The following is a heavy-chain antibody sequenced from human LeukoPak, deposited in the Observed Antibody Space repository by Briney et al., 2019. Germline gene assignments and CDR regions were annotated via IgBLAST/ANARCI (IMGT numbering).Heavy chain of an antibody. CDR1: GGSFSGYY. V-gene: IGHV4-34*01. Sequence: KPSETLSLTCAVYGGSFSGYYWSWIRQPPGKGLEWIGEINHSGSTNYHPSLKSRVTISVDTSKNQFSLKLSSVTAADTAVYYCARVPHDSSGYNYWGQGTLVTVSS. J-gene: IGHJ4*02. D-gene: IGHD3-22*01. CDR3: ARVPHDSSGYNY. CDR2: INHSGST.